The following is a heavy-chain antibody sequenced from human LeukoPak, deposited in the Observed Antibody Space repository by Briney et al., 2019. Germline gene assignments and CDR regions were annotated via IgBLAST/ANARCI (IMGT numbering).Heavy chain of an antibody. CDR2: IYYSGST. CDR3: ARDRYRLRYFDWSPFDY. CDR1: GGSISSSSYY. V-gene: IGHV4-39*07. D-gene: IGHD3-9*01. J-gene: IGHJ4*02. Sequence: PSETLSLTCTVSGGSISSSSYYWGWIRQPPGKGLEWIGSIYYSGSTYYNPSLKSRVTISVDTSKNQFSLKLSSVTAADTAVYYCARDRYRLRYFDWSPFDYWGQGTLVTVSS.